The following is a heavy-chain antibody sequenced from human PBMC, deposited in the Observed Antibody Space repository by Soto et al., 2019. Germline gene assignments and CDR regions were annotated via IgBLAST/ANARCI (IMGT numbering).Heavy chain of an antibody. CDR1: GGSVTSDEDY. D-gene: IGHD5-18*01. Sequence: PSETLSLTCTVSGGSVTSDEDYWTWIRQSPGKGLEWIGYISNSGSTGYNPSLKTRLSMSVDRSRNQFTLRLTSVTAADTFVYFCATESGSTYGYFDHWGQGTQVTVSS. CDR3: ATESGSTYGYFDH. J-gene: IGHJ4*02. CDR2: ISNSGST. V-gene: IGHV4-30-4*01.